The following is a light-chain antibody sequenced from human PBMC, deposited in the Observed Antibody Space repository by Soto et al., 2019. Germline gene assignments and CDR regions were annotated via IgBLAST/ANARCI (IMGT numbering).Light chain of an antibody. Sequence: EERATLSCRASQTVRNNYLAWYQQNPGQAPRLLIYDASSRATGIQARFSGSGSGTEFTLTIFRLEPEDIGVCHCVSYFILSTFGQ. CDR2: DAS. CDR1: QTVRNNY. J-gene: IGKJ1*01. V-gene: IGKV3-20*02. CDR3: VSYFILST.